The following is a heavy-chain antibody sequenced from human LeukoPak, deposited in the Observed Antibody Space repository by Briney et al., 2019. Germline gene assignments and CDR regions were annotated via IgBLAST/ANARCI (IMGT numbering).Heavy chain of an antibody. Sequence: AGGSLRLSCAASGFTFSSYSMNWVRQAPGKGLEWVSSISSSSYISYADSVEGRFTISRDNAKNTVYLQMNSLRAEDTAVYYCVRSVGGTDSWGQGTLVTVSS. J-gene: IGHJ4*02. CDR3: VRSVGGTDS. CDR1: GFTFSSYS. CDR2: ISSSSYI. D-gene: IGHD1-26*01. V-gene: IGHV3-21*01.